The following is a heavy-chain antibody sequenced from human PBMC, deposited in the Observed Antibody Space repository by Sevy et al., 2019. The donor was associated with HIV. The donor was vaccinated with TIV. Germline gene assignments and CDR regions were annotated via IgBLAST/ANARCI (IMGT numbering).Heavy chain of an antibody. Sequence: GGSLRLSCAASGFTFSSYAMSWVRQAPGKGLEWVSAISGSGGSTYYADSVKGRFTISRDNSKNTLYLQMNSLRAEETAVYYCAKEDGRDDETGEYFQHWGQGTLVTVSS. V-gene: IGHV3-23*01. CDR3: AKEDGRDDETGEYFQH. CDR2: ISGSGGST. D-gene: IGHD1-26*01. J-gene: IGHJ1*01. CDR1: GFTFSSYA.